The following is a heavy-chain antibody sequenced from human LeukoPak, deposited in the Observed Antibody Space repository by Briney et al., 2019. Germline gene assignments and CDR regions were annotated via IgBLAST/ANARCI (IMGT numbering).Heavy chain of an antibody. CDR2: IKEDGSEK. D-gene: IGHD6-6*01. J-gene: IGHJ4*02. CDR1: GFTFSSHW. Sequence: GGSLRLSCAASGFTFSSHWMSWVRQAPGKGLEWVANIKEDGSEKYYVESVKGRFTISRDNAKSSLYLQMNSLRAEDTAVCYCAKELIAARPKGNFDYWGQGTLVTVSS. V-gene: IGHV3-7*03. CDR3: AKELIAARPKGNFDY.